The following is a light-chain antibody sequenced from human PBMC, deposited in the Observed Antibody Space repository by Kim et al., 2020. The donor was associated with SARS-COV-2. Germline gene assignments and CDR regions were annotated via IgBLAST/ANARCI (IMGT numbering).Light chain of an antibody. J-gene: IGKJ2*01. CDR3: QQYGSSPYT. CDR2: GAS. V-gene: IGKV3-20*01. Sequence: LSPGERATLSCRASRSVSSNYLAWFQQKPGQAPRLLIYGASSRITGIPDRFSGSGSGTDFTLTISRLEPEEFAVYYCQQYGSSPYTFGQGTKLEI. CDR1: RSVSSNY.